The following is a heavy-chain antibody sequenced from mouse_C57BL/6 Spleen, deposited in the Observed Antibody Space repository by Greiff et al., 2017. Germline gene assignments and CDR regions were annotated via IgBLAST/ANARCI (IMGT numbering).Heavy chain of an antibody. V-gene: IGHV3-8*01. CDR3: ARSRIYYDYDVGAMDY. D-gene: IGHD2-4*01. CDR2: ISYSGST. J-gene: IGHJ4*01. CDR1: GYSITSDY. Sequence: EVKVVESGPGLAKPSQTLSLTCSVTGYSITSDYWNWIRKFPGNKLEYMGYISYSGSTYYNPSLKSRISITRDTSKNQYYLQLNSVTTEDTATYYCARSRIYYDYDVGAMDYWGQGTSVTVSS.